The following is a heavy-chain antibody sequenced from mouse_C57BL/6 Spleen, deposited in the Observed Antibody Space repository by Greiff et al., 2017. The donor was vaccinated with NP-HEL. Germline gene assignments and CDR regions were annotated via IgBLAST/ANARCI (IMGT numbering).Heavy chain of an antibody. J-gene: IGHJ4*01. CDR3: ARGESLYAMDY. Sequence: QVQLQQSGAELVKPGASVKISCKASGYAFSSYWMNWVKQRPGKGLEWIGQIYPGDGDTNYNGKFKGKATLTADKSSSTAYMQLSSLTSEDSAVYFCARGESLYAMDYWGQGTSVTVAS. CDR2: IYPGDGDT. CDR1: GYAFSSYW. V-gene: IGHV1-80*01.